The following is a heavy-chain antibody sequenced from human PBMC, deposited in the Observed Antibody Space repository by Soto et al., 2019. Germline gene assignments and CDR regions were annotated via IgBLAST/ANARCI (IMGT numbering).Heavy chain of an antibody. D-gene: IGHD3-22*01. CDR2: IIPIFGTA. Sequence: QVQLVQSGAEVKKPGSSVKVSCKASGGTFSSYAISWVRQAPGLGLEWMGGIIPIFGTANYAQKFQGRVTITADESTSTAYMELSSLRSEDTAVYYCARDRRDSSGYYYYYGIDVWGQGTTVIVSS. J-gene: IGHJ6*02. V-gene: IGHV1-69*12. CDR3: ARDRRDSSGYYYYYGIDV. CDR1: GGTFSSYA.